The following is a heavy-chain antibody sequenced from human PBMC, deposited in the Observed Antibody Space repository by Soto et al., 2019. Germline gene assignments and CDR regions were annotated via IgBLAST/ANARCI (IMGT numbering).Heavy chain of an antibody. D-gene: IGHD1-26*01. Sequence: QVQLVKSVSEVKKPGASVRVTCKASGYTFRNYGISWVREAPGQGLEWMGWVSAYNRNSNYAQKFDDRVIMTADTATSTAYLELRGLRSDDTAIYYCARDRQWEPLLYWGQGTLVTVSS. J-gene: IGHJ4*02. CDR1: GYTFRNYG. V-gene: IGHV1-18*01. CDR2: VSAYNRNS. CDR3: ARDRQWEPLLY.